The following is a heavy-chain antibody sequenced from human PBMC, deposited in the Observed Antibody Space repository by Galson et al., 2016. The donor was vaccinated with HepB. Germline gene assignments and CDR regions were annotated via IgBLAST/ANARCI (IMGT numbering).Heavy chain of an antibody. V-gene: IGHV5-10-1*01. CDR1: GYSFTSYW. D-gene: IGHD2-15*01. CDR3: ARRSGVAATDYHDFYIDV. CDR2: IDPSDSYT. J-gene: IGHJ6*03. Sequence: QSGAEVTKPGESLRISCKGSGYSFTSYWITWVRQMPGKGLEWMGTIDPSDSYTNYSPSFHGHVTISADKSISTAYLQWSSLKASDTAMYYCARRSGVAATDYHDFYIDVWGKGTTVTVSS.